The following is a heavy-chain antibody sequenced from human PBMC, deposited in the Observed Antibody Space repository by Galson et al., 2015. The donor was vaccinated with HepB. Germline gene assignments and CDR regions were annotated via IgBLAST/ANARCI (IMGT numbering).Heavy chain of an antibody. Sequence: RLSCAASGFTFHNYWMNWVRHTPGKGLEWVASMKQDGGEKHYLDAVRGRFTISGDAATNSLLLQMNSLRAEDTAVYHCYDGHYSGRWGRGTQVTVSS. CDR3: YDGHYSGR. CDR1: GFTFHNYW. V-gene: IGHV3-7*01. D-gene: IGHD4-17*01. CDR2: MKQDGGEK. J-gene: IGHJ4*02.